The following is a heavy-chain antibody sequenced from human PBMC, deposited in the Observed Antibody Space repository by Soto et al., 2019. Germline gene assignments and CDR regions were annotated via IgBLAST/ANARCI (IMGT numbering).Heavy chain of an antibody. D-gene: IGHD3-9*01. V-gene: IGHV4-34*01. CDR3: ARGGYYDILTGYSSAFDI. J-gene: IGHJ3*02. CDR2: INHSGST. CDR1: GGSFSGYY. Sequence: SSETLSLTCAVYGGSFSGYYWSWIRQPPGKGLEWIGEINHSGSTNYNPSLKSRVTISVDTSKNQFSLKLSSVTAADTAVYYFARGGYYDILTGYSSAFDIWGQGTMVTVSS.